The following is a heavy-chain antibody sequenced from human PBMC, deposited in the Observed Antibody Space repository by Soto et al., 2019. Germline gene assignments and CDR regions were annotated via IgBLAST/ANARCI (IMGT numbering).Heavy chain of an antibody. CDR2: ISGSGADT. Sequence: PGGSLRLSCAPPGFIFSNYAMSWVRQARGKGLEWVSAISGSGADTYYTESVKGRFTISRDNFKNTLYLQMNSLRAEDTAVYYCAKDTGRGGGSVFDYWGQGTLVTVSS. J-gene: IGHJ4*02. CDR3: AKDTGRGGGSVFDY. V-gene: IGHV3-23*01. CDR1: GFIFSNYA. D-gene: IGHD2-15*01.